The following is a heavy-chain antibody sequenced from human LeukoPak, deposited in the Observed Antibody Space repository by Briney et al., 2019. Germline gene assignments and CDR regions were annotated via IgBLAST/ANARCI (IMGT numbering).Heavy chain of an antibody. CDR1: GFTSDDYA. Sequence: GGSLRLSCAASGFTSDDYAMHWVRQASGKGLEGVSGITWNTGSIDYADSVKGRFTISRDNAKNSLYLQMNSLRAEDTALYYCAKDIRGYYYYGMDVWGQGTTVTVSS. V-gene: IGHV3-9*02. D-gene: IGHD3-10*01. J-gene: IGHJ6*02. CDR2: ITWNTGSI. CDR3: AKDIRGYYYYGMDV.